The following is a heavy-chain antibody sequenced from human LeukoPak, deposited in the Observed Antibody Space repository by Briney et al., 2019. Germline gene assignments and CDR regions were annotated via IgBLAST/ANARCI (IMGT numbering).Heavy chain of an antibody. D-gene: IGHD4-17*01. J-gene: IGHJ4*02. Sequence: GGSLRLSCAASGFTVSSNYMSWVRQAPGKGLEWVSVIYSSGMTYYADSEKGRFTISRDNSKNTLYLHMNSLRAEDTAVYYCARDLYGVSHDYWGQGTLVTVSS. V-gene: IGHV3-53*01. CDR1: GFTVSSNY. CDR2: IYSSGMT. CDR3: ARDLYGVSHDY.